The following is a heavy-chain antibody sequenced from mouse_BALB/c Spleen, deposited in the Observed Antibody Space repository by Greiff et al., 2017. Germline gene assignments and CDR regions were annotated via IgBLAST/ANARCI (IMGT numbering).Heavy chain of an antibody. Sequence: DVKLQESGPGLVKPSQSLSLTCSVTGYSITSGYYWNWIRQFPGNKLEWMGYISYDGSNNYNPSLKNRISITRDTSKNQFFLKLNSVTTEDTATYYCARSLGGYFDYWGQGTTLTVSS. J-gene: IGHJ2*01. D-gene: IGHD1-2*01. CDR2: ISYDGSN. CDR3: ARSLGGYFDY. CDR1: GYSITSGYY. V-gene: IGHV3-6*02.